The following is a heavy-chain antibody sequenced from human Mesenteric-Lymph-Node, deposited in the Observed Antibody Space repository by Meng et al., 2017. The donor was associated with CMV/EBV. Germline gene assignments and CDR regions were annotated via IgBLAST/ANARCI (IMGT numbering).Heavy chain of an antibody. CDR2: IYHTGST. D-gene: IGHD1-26*01. Sequence: SETLSLTCTVSAGSISSTSYYWVWIRQPPGKGLEWIGTIYHTGSTYYNPSVKSRVTISVDTSKNQFSLKLNSVTAADTAVYYCARMKWELLIAFDIWGQGTMVTVSS. J-gene: IGHJ3*02. CDR3: ARMKWELLIAFDI. CDR1: AGSISSTSYY. V-gene: IGHV4-39*07.